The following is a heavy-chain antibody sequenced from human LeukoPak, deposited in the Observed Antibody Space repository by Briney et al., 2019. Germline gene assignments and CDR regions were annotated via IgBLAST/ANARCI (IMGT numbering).Heavy chain of an antibody. CDR1: GFTFSSYG. V-gene: IGHV3-30*03. CDR2: ISYDGSNK. Sequence: PGRSLRLSCAASGFTFSSYGMHWVRQAPGKGLEWVAVISYDGSNKYYADSVKGRFTISRDNSKNTLYLQMNSLRAEDTAVYYCARPRNDFWSGYYEMEDAFDIWGQGTMVTVSS. J-gene: IGHJ3*02. CDR3: ARPRNDFWSGYYEMEDAFDI. D-gene: IGHD3-3*01.